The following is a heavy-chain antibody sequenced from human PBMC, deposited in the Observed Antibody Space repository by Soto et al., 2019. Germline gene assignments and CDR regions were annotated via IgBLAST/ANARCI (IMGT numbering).Heavy chain of an antibody. D-gene: IGHD5-18*01. CDR3: ASMAQRGYSYGYTDPFDY. CDR1: GFTFSSSA. Sequence: PGGSLRLSCAVSGFTFSSSAMNWVRQAPGKGLEWVSAISDGGRFTYYIDSVKGRFTVSRDDSKNTLYLQMNSLRAEDTAVYYCASMAQRGYSYGYTDPFDYWGQGTLVTVSS. CDR2: ISDGGRFT. V-gene: IGHV3-23*01. J-gene: IGHJ4*02.